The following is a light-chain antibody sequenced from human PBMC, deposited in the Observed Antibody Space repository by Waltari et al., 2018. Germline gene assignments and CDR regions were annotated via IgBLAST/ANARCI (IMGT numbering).Light chain of an antibody. V-gene: IGLV4-69*01. CDR2: VNSDGSH. CDR3: QTGGHGTWV. J-gene: IGLJ3*02. Sequence: QLVLTQSPSASASLGASVKLTCTLDSGHSTNLIAWHQQQPEKGPRYLMKVNSDGSHSKGDEIPDRFSGSSSSSGAERYLTISSVQSEDEADYYCQTGGHGTWVFGGGTKLTVL. CDR1: SGHSTNL.